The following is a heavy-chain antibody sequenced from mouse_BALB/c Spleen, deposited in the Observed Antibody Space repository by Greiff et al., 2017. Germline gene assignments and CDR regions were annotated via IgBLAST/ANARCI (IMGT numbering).Heavy chain of an antibody. CDR3: ARDYYGSPYAMDY. J-gene: IGHJ4*01. D-gene: IGHD1-1*01. CDR1: GFSLTSYG. Sequence: VHLVESGPGLVAPSQSLSITCTVSGFSLTSYGVHWVRQPPGKGLEWLGVIWAGGSTNYNSALMSRLSISKDNSKSQVFLKMNSLQTDDTAMYYCARDYYGSPYAMDYWGQGTSVTVSS. CDR2: IWAGGST. V-gene: IGHV2-9*02.